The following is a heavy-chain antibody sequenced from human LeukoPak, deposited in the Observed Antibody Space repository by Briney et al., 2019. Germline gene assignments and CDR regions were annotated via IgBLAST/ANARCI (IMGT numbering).Heavy chain of an antibody. V-gene: IGHV3-21*01. D-gene: IGHD5-18*01. CDR2: ISSSSSYI. CDR3: ARRASTERGHSYGLDY. J-gene: IGHJ4*02. Sequence: GGSLRLSCEVSGFTFSSYHMNWVRQAPGKGLEWVSSISSSSSYIYYADSMTGRFTTSRDNAKNSLFLQMNSLRAEDTAMYYCARRASTERGHSYGLDYWGQGTLVTVSS. CDR1: GFTFSSYH.